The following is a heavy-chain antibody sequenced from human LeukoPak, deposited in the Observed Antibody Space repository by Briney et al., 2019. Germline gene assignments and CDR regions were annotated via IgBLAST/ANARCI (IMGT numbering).Heavy chain of an antibody. V-gene: IGHV3-23*01. CDR2: ISGNGGSK. J-gene: IGHJ4*02. CDR1: GFTFSSFA. D-gene: IGHD3-3*01. CDR3: TKTTYYDFWSGHFDY. Sequence: PGGSLRLSCAASGFTFSSFAMTWVRQAPGKGLEWVSAISGNGGSKYYADSVRGHFTISRDNSKNTVYLQMNSLRVEDTAVYYCTKTTYYDFWSGHFDYWGQGSLVTVSS.